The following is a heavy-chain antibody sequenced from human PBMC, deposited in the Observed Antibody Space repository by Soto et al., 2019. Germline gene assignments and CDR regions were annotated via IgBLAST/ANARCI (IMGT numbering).Heavy chain of an antibody. CDR1: GGSVSNKSYY. V-gene: IGHV4-61*01. Sequence: PSETLSLTCSVSGGSVSNKSYYWSWIRQPPGKRLEWIGYVYYSGTTNYNPSLKSRVTISVDLSKNQFSLRLSSVTTADTALYYCARTTAVPNTLRSRYFFDYWGQGTLVTVSS. J-gene: IGHJ4*02. CDR3: ARTTAVPNTLRSRYFFDY. D-gene: IGHD4-17*01. CDR2: VYYSGTT.